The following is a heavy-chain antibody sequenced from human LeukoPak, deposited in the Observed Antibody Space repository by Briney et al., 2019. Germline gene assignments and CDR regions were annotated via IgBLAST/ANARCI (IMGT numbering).Heavy chain of an antibody. V-gene: IGHV3-7*01. D-gene: IGHD5-18*01. CDR3: ARVLPDTAMVSFDY. CDR1: GFTFSSYW. CDR2: IKQDGSEK. Sequence: TGGSLRLSCAASGFTFSSYWMSWVRQAPGKGLEWVANIKQDGSEKYYVDSVKGRFTISRDNAKNSLYLQVNSLRAEDTAVYYCARVLPDTAMVSFDYWGQGTLVTVSS. J-gene: IGHJ4*02.